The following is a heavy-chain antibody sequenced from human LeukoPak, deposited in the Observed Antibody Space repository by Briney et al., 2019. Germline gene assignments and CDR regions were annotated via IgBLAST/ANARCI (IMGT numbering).Heavy chain of an antibody. CDR3: ARGRRSDSYAEFDP. V-gene: IGHV1-18*01. Sequence: ASVKVSCKASGYIFTAYGISWVRQAPGQGLEWMGWISGDNANTNYAQKLQGRVTMTTDTSTSTAYMELRSLRSDDTAVYYCARGRRSDSYAEFDPWGQGTLVTVSS. D-gene: IGHD3-16*01. CDR2: ISGDNANT. J-gene: IGHJ5*02. CDR1: GYIFTAYG.